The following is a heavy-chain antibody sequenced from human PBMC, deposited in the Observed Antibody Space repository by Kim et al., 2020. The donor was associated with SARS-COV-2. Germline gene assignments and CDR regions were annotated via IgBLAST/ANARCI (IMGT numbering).Heavy chain of an antibody. V-gene: IGHV4-34*01. Sequence: SETLSLTCAVYGGSFSGYYWSWIRQPPGKGLEWIGEINHSGSTNYNPSLKSRVTISVDTSKNQFSLKLSSVTAADTAVYYCARGPRAEELPDYYYYGMDVWGQGTTVTVSS. CDR3: ARGPRAEELPDYYYYGMDV. CDR1: GGSFSGYY. D-gene: IGHD1-26*01. J-gene: IGHJ6*02. CDR2: INHSGST.